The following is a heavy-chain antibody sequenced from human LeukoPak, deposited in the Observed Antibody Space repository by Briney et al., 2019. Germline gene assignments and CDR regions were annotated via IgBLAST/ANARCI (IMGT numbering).Heavy chain of an antibody. V-gene: IGHV4-61*08. J-gene: IGHJ4*02. CDR2: IYYSGST. D-gene: IGHD5-24*01. CDR3: ARRGVGYNPPDY. Sequence: SETLSLTCIVSGASVSTGDYYWSWIRQPPGKGLEWIGYIYYSGSTNYNPSLKSRVTISVDTSKNQFSLKLSSVTAAGTAVYYCARRGVGYNPPDYWGQGTLVTVSS. CDR1: GASVSTGDYY.